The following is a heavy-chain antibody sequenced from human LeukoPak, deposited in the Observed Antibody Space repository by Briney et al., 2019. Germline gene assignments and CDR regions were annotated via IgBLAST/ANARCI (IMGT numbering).Heavy chain of an antibody. CDR1: GFTFSSYE. V-gene: IGHV3-48*03. CDR2: ISSIGTI. CDR3: ARLSDYGSGSGELSDFDY. D-gene: IGHD3-10*01. Sequence: PGGSLRLSCAASGFTFSSYEMNWVRQAPGKGLEWVSYISSIGTIYYADSVKGRFTISRDNAKNSLYLQMNSLRAEDTAVYYCARLSDYGSGSGELSDFDYWGQGTLVTVSS. J-gene: IGHJ4*02.